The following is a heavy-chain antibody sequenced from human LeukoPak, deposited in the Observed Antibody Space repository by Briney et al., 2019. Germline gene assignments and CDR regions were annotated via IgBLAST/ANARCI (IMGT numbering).Heavy chain of an antibody. Sequence: GGSLRLSCAASGFTFSDYSMNWVRQAPGKGLEWVSSISDDSNYIYYADSVKGRFTISRDNAKNSLYLQMNSLRAEDTAVYYCARDRDPGDLTYWGQGTLVTVSS. J-gene: IGHJ4*02. CDR1: GFTFSDYS. CDR2: ISDDSNYI. D-gene: IGHD7-27*01. CDR3: ARDRDPGDLTY. V-gene: IGHV3-21*01.